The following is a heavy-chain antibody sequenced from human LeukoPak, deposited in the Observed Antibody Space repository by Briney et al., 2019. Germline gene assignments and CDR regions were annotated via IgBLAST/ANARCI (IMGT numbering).Heavy chain of an antibody. J-gene: IGHJ5*02. V-gene: IGHV3-30*02. CDR3: AKDKIQLWLLNGRMPWFDP. CDR2: IRYDGSNK. Sequence: GGSLRLSCAASGFTFSSYGMHWVRQAPGKGLEWVAFIRYDGSNKYYADSVKGRFTISRDNSKNTLYLQMNSLKAEDTAVYYCAKDKIQLWLLNGRMPWFDPWGQGTLVTVSS. CDR1: GFTFSSYG. D-gene: IGHD5-18*01.